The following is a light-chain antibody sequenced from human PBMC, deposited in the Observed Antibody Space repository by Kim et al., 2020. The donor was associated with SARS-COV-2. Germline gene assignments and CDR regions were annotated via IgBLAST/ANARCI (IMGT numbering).Light chain of an antibody. CDR3: QAWDSSTAFYV. CDR2: QDS. V-gene: IGLV3-1*01. Sequence: SYELTQPPSVSVSPGQTASITCSGDKLGDKYACWYQQKPGQSPVLVIYQDSKRPSGIPERFSGSNSGNTPTLTISGTQAMDEADYYCQAWDSSTAFYVFGTGTKVTVL. J-gene: IGLJ1*01. CDR1: KLGDKY.